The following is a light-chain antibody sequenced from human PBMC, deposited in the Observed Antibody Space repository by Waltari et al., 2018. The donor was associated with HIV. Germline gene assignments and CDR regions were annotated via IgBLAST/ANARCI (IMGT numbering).Light chain of an antibody. Sequence: NFKLTQPLSVSESPGKTVTISCTRSSGNIASNYVQWHHQRPGSAPTTVIYEDNQRPSRVPDRLSCSIDSSSNSASLIISGLKTEDEADYYFQSYDSNDPWVFGGGTKLTVL. CDR1: SGNIASNY. CDR3: QSYDSNDPWV. CDR2: EDN. J-gene: IGLJ3*02. V-gene: IGLV6-57*04.